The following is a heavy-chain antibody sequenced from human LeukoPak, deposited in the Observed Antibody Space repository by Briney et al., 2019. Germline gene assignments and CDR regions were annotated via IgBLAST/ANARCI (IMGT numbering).Heavy chain of an antibody. Sequence: PGGSLRLSCAASGLTFSSYAMSWVRQAPGKGLEWVSAIIHSGANTYYADPVKGRFSISRDNSKNTLYLQMNSLRAEDTAVYYCAKRHYDTSGLDAFDIWGQGTTVTVSS. CDR3: AKRHYDTSGLDAFDI. D-gene: IGHD3-22*01. CDR2: IIHSGANT. J-gene: IGHJ3*02. V-gene: IGHV3-23*01. CDR1: GLTFSSYA.